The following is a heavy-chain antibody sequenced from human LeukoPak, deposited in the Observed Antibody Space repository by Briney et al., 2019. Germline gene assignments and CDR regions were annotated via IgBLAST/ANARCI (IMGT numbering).Heavy chain of an antibody. Sequence: GGSLGLSCAASGFTFRSYAMSWARLAPGKGLEWVSTISGSGGGTWYPDSVKGRFTISRDNSKNTLWLHMTSLRAEDTAIYYCAKGSDSGDSSPTGDANWGQGTLLTVSS. CDR3: AKGSDSGDSSPTGDAN. CDR1: GFTFRSYA. D-gene: IGHD3-10*01. V-gene: IGHV3-23*01. CDR2: ISGSGGGT. J-gene: IGHJ4*02.